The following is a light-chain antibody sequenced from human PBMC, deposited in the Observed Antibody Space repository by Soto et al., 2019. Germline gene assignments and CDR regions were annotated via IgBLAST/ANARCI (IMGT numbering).Light chain of an antibody. V-gene: IGKV1-39*01. CDR3: QQCNSVPFT. J-gene: IGKJ4*01. CDR1: QSISKY. Sequence: DIQMTQSPSSRSASVGDRVTITCRASQSISKYLNWYQQKPGKAPKLLMYSASSLLSGVPSRFRGSGSGTDFTLTISSLQPEDFATYYFQQCNSVPFTFGGGTAVEIE. CDR2: SAS.